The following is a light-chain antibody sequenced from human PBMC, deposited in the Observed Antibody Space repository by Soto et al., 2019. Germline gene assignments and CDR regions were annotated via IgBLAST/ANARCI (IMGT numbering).Light chain of an antibody. CDR1: SGDVGAYNY. CDR3: SSYTSSSTF. V-gene: IGLV2-14*01. CDR2: EVS. Sequence: QSAXTQPXSXSXSPGXXXTXXCTGISGDVGAYNYVSWYQQHPGKAPKLMIYEVSNRPSGVSNRFSGSKSGNTASLTISGLQAEDEADYYCSSYTSSSTFFGTGTKVTVL. J-gene: IGLJ1*01.